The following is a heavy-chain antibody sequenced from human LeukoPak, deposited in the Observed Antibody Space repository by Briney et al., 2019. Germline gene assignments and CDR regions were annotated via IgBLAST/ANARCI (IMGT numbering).Heavy chain of an antibody. CDR2: ISYDGSNK. D-gene: IGHD3-3*01. J-gene: IGHJ4*02. V-gene: IGHV3-30-3*01. CDR3: AKDRWDYDFWSGYYDGY. Sequence: GGSLRLSCAASGFTFSSYAMHWVRQAPGKGLEWVAVISYDGSNKYYADSVKGRFTISRDNSKNTLYLQMNSLRAEDTAVYYCAKDRWDYDFWSGYYDGYWGQETLVTVSS. CDR1: GFTFSSYA.